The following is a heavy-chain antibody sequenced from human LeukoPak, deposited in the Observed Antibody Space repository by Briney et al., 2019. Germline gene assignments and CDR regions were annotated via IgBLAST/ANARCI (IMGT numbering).Heavy chain of an antibody. Sequence: ASVKVSCKVSGYTFTDYYMHWVQQAPGKGLEWMGLVDPEDGETIYAEKFRGRVTITADTSTDTAYMELSSLRSEDTAVYYCALGGPADRSFDPWGQGTLVTVSS. D-gene: IGHD2-2*01. J-gene: IGHJ5*02. CDR2: VDPEDGET. CDR3: ALGGPADRSFDP. CDR1: GYTFTDYY. V-gene: IGHV1-69-2*01.